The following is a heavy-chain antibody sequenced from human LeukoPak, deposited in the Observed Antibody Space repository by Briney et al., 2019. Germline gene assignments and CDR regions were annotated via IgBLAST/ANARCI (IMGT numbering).Heavy chain of an antibody. CDR2: IIPIFGTA. CDR1: GGTFSSYA. D-gene: IGHD6-13*01. Sequence: SVKVSCKASGGTFSSYAISWVRQAPGQGLEWMGGIIPIFGTANYAQKFQGRVTITADESTSTAYMELSNLRSEDTAVYYCARDRGYSSSWNDAFDIWGQGTMVTVSS. J-gene: IGHJ3*02. CDR3: ARDRGYSSSWNDAFDI. V-gene: IGHV1-69*13.